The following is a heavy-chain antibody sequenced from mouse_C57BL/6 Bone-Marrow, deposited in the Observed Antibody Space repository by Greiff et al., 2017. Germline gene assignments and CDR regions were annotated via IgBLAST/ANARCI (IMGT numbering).Heavy chain of an antibody. D-gene: IGHD2-10*01. CDR2: ISSGGSYT. CDR3: ASPYYGLFAY. V-gene: IGHV5-6*01. J-gene: IGHJ3*01. CDR1: GFTFSSYG. Sequence: EVQLVESGGGLVKPGGSLKLSCAASGFTFSSYGMSWVRQTPDKRLEWVATISSGGSYTYYPDSVKGRFTISRDNAKNTLYLQMSSLKSEDTAMYYWASPYYGLFAYWGQGTLVTVSA.